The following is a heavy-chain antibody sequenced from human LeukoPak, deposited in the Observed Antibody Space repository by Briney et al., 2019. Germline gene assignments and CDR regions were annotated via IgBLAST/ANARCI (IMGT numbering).Heavy chain of an antibody. D-gene: IGHD5-18*01. CDR3: AREVVLQLWAVYNWFDP. CDR1: GFTFSSYS. CDR2: ISSSSSTI. J-gene: IGHJ5*02. Sequence: PGGPLRLSCAASGFTFSSYSMNWVRQAPGKGLEWVSYISSSSSTIYYADSVKGRFTISRDNAKNSLYLQMNSLRAEDTAVYYCAREVVLQLWAVYNWFDPWGQGTLVTVSS. V-gene: IGHV3-48*01.